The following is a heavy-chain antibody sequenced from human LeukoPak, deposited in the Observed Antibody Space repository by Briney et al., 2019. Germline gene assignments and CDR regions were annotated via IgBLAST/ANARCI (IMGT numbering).Heavy chain of an antibody. CDR2: ISYDGSAK. CDR1: GFTFSSYG. Sequence: GGSLRLSCAASGFTFSSYGMHWVRQAPGKGLEWVGVISYDGSAKFYAESVEGRFTISRDNSKNTLYLQMNTLRAEDTAVYYCARDYYYDSSGYWDYYFDYWGQGTLVSVSS. CDR3: ARDYYYDSSGYWDYYFDY. V-gene: IGHV3-30*03. J-gene: IGHJ4*02. D-gene: IGHD3-22*01.